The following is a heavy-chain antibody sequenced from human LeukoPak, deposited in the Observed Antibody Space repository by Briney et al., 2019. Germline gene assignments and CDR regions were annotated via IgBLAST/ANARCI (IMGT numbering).Heavy chain of an antibody. D-gene: IGHD6-6*01. Sequence: PGGSLRLSCAASGFTFSDYYMNWIRQAPGKGLEGISYISSSGSTTYYADSVKGRFTISRDNAKNSLFLQMNSLRAEDTAVYFCARAPGGIAARQGYWGQGTLVTVSS. CDR3: ARAPGGIAARQGY. V-gene: IGHV3-11*01. CDR2: ISSSGSTT. CDR1: GFTFSDYY. J-gene: IGHJ4*02.